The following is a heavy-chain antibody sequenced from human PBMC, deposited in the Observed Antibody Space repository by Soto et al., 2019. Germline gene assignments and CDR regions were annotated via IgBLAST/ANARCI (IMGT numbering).Heavy chain of an antibody. CDR1: GFTFSTSI. D-gene: IGHD5-12*01. V-gene: IGHV3-21*06. CDR2: ITSSSSHM. CDR3: TTALGRVPTIT. J-gene: IGHJ4*02. Sequence: EEQLVESGGGLVKPGWSLRLSCAASGFTFSTSIMNWVRQAPGTGLGWVSSITSSSSHMYYADSVKGRFTISRDNARNSLHLQMNSLRAEDTAIYYCTTALGRVPTITWGQGTLVTVSS.